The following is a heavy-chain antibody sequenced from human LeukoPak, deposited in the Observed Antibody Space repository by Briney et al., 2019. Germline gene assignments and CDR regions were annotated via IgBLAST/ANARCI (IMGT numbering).Heavy chain of an antibody. CDR3: AGHHPRNTVDF. V-gene: IGHV4-59*08. J-gene: IGHJ4*02. CDR2: ISHSGST. CDR1: GGSISNYY. D-gene: IGHD2-8*02. Sequence: SETLSLTCTVSGGSISNYYWSWIRPPPGKGLEWIGYISHSGSTNYSTSLKSRVTISLDTSKNQFSLKLSSVTAADTAVYYCAGHHPRNTVDFWGQGTLVTVSS.